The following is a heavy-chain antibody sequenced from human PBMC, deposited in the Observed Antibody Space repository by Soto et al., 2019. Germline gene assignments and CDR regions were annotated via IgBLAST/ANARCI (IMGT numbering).Heavy chain of an antibody. CDR3: AAGFPPDY. CDR1: GFTFSSFW. J-gene: IGHJ4*02. V-gene: IGHV3-7*01. CDR2: IKGDGSEK. D-gene: IGHD3-10*01. Sequence: EVQLVESGGGLVQPGGSLKLSCAASGFTFSSFWMNWVRQAPGKGLEWVANIKGDGSEKYYVDSVKGRFTISRDNAKNLLYLEMNSLRAEDTAVYYCAAGFPPDYWGQGTLVTVSS.